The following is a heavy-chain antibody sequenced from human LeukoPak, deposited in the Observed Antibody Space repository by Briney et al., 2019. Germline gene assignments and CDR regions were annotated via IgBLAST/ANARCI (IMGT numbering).Heavy chain of an antibody. CDR1: GGSFSGYY. V-gene: IGHV4-34*01. J-gene: IGHJ5*02. Sequence: SEPLSLTCAVYGGSFSGYYWSWIRQPPGKGLEWIGEINHSGSTNYNPSLKSRVIISVDTSKNQFSLKLSSVTAADTAVYYCARGRGWFGELRKRWFDPWGQGTLVTVSS. D-gene: IGHD3-10*01. CDR3: ARGRGWFGELRKRWFDP. CDR2: INHSGST.